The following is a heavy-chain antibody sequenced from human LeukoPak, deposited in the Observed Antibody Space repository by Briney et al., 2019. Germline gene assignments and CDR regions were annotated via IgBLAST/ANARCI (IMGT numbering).Heavy chain of an antibody. D-gene: IGHD1-14*01. V-gene: IGHV4-31*03. CDR1: GGSISSGGYY. J-gene: IGHJ5*02. CDR3: ARETGGPPTNWFDP. CDR2: IYYSGST. Sequence: PSQTLSLTCTVSGGSISSGGYYWSWIRQHPGKGLEWIGYIYYSGSTYYNPSLKSRVTISVDTSKNQFSLKLSSVTAADTAVYYCARETGGPPTNWFDPWGQGTLVTVSS.